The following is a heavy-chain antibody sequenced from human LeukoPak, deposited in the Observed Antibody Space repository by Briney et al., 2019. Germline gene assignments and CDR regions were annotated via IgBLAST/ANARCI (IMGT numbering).Heavy chain of an antibody. CDR2: IDPSGGST. CDR3: ARVISGTWLWF. D-gene: IGHD1-14*01. Sequence: ASVKVSCKASGYTFTRYYMHWVRQAPGQGLEWMGIIDPSGGSTSYAQKFQGRVTISADKSTSTAYMELSSLRPEDTAVYYCARVISGTWLWFWGQGTLVTVSS. V-gene: IGHV1-46*01. CDR1: GYTFTRYY. J-gene: IGHJ4*02.